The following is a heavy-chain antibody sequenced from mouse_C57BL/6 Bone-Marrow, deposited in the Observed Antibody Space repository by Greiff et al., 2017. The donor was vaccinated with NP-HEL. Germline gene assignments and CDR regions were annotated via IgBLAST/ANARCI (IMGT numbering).Heavy chain of an antibody. CDR3: ARSGNYVFAY. J-gene: IGHJ3*01. CDR2: IDPSDSYP. V-gene: IGHV1-50*01. D-gene: IGHD2-1*01. CDR1: GYTFTSYW. Sequence: QVQLQQPGAELVKPGASVKLSCKASGYTFTSYWMQWVKQRPGQGLEWIGEIDPSDSYPNYNQKFTGKATLTVDTSSSTAYMQPHSLTSEDSAVYYCARSGNYVFAYWGQGTLGTVSA.